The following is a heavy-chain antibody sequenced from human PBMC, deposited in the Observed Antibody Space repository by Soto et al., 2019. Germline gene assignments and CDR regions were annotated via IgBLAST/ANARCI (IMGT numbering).Heavy chain of an antibody. CDR1: GGSISSSSYY. V-gene: IGHV4-39*01. CDR2: IYYSGST. J-gene: IGHJ5*02. CDR3: ASGDIVLMVYAMNGVPSWFDP. D-gene: IGHD2-8*01. Sequence: SETLSLTCTVSGGSISSSSYYWGWIRQPPGKGLEWIGSIYYSGSTYYNPSLKSRVTISVDTSKNQFSLKLSSVTAADTAVYYCASGDIVLMVYAMNGVPSWFDPWGQGTLVTVSS.